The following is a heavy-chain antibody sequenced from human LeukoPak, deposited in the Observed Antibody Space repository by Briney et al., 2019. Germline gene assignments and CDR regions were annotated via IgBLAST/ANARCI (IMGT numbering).Heavy chain of an antibody. Sequence: GGSLRLSCAASGLTFSSYSMNWVRQAPGKGLEWVSSISSSSNYIYYADSVNGRFTISRDNAKNSLYLQMNSRRAEDTAVYYCARVPHAMVRGVIITEFYFDYWGQGTLVTVSS. CDR1: GLTFSSYS. D-gene: IGHD3-10*01. V-gene: IGHV3-21*01. J-gene: IGHJ4*02. CDR2: ISSSSNYI. CDR3: ARVPHAMVRGVIITEFYFDY.